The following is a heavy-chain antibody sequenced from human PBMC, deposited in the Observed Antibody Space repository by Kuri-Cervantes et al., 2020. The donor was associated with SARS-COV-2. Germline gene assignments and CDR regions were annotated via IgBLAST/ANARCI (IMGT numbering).Heavy chain of an antibody. D-gene: IGHD3-10*01. V-gene: IGHV3-30*01. CDR2: ISYDGSNK. J-gene: IGHJ4*01. CDR1: GFTFSSYA. CDR3: AKPLDRITMVRGVVFDN. Sequence: GESLKISCATSGFTFSSYAMHWVRQAPGKGLEWVAVISYDGSNKYYADSVKGRFTISRDNSKNTLYLQMNSLRAEDTAVYYCAKPLDRITMVRGVVFDNWGQGTLVTVSS.